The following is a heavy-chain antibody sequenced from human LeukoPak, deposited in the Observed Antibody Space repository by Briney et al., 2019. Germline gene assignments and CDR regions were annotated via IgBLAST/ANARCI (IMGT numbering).Heavy chain of an antibody. Sequence: SETLSLTCTVSGGSISSYYWSWIRQPPGKGLEWTGYIYYSGSTNYNPSLKSRVTISVDTSKNQFSLKLSSVTAADTAVYYCARVVRESGYDLSLDIWGQGTMVTVSS. D-gene: IGHD5-12*01. CDR1: GGSISSYY. J-gene: IGHJ3*02. CDR3: ARVVRESGYDLSLDI. V-gene: IGHV4-59*01. CDR2: IYYSGST.